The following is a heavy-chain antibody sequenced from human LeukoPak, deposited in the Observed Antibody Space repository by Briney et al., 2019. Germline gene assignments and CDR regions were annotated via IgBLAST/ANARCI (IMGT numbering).Heavy chain of an antibody. CDR3: ARDDYGDYDGIY. Sequence: ASVKVSCKASGYTFTSYGISWVRQAPGQGLEWMGWISAYNGNTNYAQKLQGRVTMTTDTTTSTAYMELRSLRSDDTAVYYCARDDYGDYDGIYWGQGTLVTVSS. J-gene: IGHJ4*02. CDR1: GYTFTSYG. CDR2: ISAYNGNT. D-gene: IGHD4-17*01. V-gene: IGHV1-18*01.